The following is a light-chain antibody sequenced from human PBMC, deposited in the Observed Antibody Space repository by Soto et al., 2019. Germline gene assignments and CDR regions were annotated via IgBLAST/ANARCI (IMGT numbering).Light chain of an antibody. J-gene: IGKJ5*01. Sequence: DLQLTQSPSSLSASVGDRVTITCQATQDIGKSLNWYQHKPGKAPKLLIYDVSNLETGVPSRFSGGGSGTVFTFSISILQPEDVGTYYCQQYDNLRLTFGQGTRLEIQ. V-gene: IGKV1-33*01. CDR3: QQYDNLRLT. CDR1: QDIGKS. CDR2: DVS.